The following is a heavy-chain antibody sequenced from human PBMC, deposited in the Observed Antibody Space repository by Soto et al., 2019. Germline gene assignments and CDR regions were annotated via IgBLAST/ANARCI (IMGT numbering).Heavy chain of an antibody. V-gene: IGHV3-30-3*01. CDR3: ARERGRGYDILTGLIDY. Sequence: LRLSCAASGFTFSSYAMHWVRQAPGKGLEWVAVISYDGSNKYYADSVKGRFTISRDNSKNTLYLQMNSLRAEDTAVYYCARERGRGYDILTGLIDYWGQGTLVTVSS. J-gene: IGHJ4*02. D-gene: IGHD3-9*01. CDR2: ISYDGSNK. CDR1: GFTFSSYA.